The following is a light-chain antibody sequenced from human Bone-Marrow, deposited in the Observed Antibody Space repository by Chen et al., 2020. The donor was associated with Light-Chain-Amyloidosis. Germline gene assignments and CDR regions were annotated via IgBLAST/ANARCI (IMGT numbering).Light chain of an antibody. J-gene: IGLJ3*02. CDR3: QVLDRGSGRPV. CDR1: NIGSTS. Sequence: SYVLTQPSSVSVAPGQTATIACGGNNIGSTSVHWYQQTPGQAPLLVVYDDSDRPPGIPERMSGPHSGDQATPNNSRVRAGDGADYYRQVLDRGSGRPVVGGRTKLTVL. V-gene: IGLV3-21*02. CDR2: DDS.